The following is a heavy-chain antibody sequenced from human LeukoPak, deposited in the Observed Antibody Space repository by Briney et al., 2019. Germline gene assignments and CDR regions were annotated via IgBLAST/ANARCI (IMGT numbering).Heavy chain of an antibody. D-gene: IGHD6-19*01. CDR2: ISYDGSNK. Sequence: GGSLRLSCAASGFTFSSCGMHWVRQAPGKGLEWVAVISYDGSNKYYADSVKGRFTISRDNSKNTLYLQMNSLRAEDTAVYCCAIGSRIAVAGSPFDYWGQGTLVTVSS. J-gene: IGHJ4*02. CDR1: GFTFSSCG. V-gene: IGHV3-30*03. CDR3: AIGSRIAVAGSPFDY.